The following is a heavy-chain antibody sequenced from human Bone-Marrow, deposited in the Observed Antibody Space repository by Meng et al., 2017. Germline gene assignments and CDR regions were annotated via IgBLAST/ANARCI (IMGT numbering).Heavy chain of an antibody. Sequence: GGSLRLSCAASGFTFSSYAMSWVRQAPGKGLEWVSYISGSGSLTKYTDSVKGRFTISRDNAKNSLYLQMHTLRAEDTAVYYCAREGISGTTSDYWGQGTLVTVSS. CDR3: AREGISGTTSDY. V-gene: IGHV3-48*04. J-gene: IGHJ4*02. D-gene: IGHD1-1*01. CDR2: ISGSGSLT. CDR1: GFTFSSYA.